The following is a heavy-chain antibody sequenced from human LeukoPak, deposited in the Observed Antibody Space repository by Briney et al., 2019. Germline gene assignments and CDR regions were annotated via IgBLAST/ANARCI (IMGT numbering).Heavy chain of an antibody. Sequence: GGSLRLSCAASGFTFSSYSMNWVRQAPGKGLEGGSSISSSSSYIYYADSVKGRFTIARDNAKNSVYLQMNSLRAEDTAVYYCARDKWLTTTHYFDYWGQGTLVTVSS. CDR2: ISSSSSYI. V-gene: IGHV3-21*01. CDR3: ARDKWLTTTHYFDY. CDR1: GFTFSSYS. J-gene: IGHJ4*02. D-gene: IGHD4-11*01.